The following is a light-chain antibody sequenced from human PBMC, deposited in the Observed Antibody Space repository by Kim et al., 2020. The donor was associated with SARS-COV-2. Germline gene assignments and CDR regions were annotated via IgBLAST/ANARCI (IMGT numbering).Light chain of an antibody. CDR1: QSVSSSY. V-gene: IGKV3-20*01. CDR2: GAS. CDR3: QQYGRSPTT. J-gene: IGKJ5*01. Sequence: EVLLTQSPGTLSLSPGERAILYCRASQSVSSSYLAWYQHKPGQSPRLLIHGASSRATGVPDRFRGGGSGTDFTLTITRLEPEDFAVYYCQQYGRSPTTFGQGTRLEIK.